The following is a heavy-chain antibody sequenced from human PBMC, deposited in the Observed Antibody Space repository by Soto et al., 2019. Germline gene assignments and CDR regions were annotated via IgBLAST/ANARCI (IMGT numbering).Heavy chain of an antibody. CDR3: AKDPGDWYWHFDL. V-gene: IGHV3-23*01. Sequence: EVQLLESGGGLVQPGGSLRLSCAASGFTFSSYAMSLVRKAPGKGLELVSVISGSGGSTYYADSVKGRFTISRDNSKNTLYLQMNSLRAEDTAVYYCAKDPGDWYWHFDLWGRGTLVTVSS. D-gene: IGHD2-21*02. J-gene: IGHJ2*01. CDR2: ISGSGGST. CDR1: GFTFSSYA.